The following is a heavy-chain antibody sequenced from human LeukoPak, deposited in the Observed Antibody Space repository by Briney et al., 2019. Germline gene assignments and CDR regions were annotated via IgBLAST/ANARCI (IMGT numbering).Heavy chain of an antibody. CDR1: GFTFSDYY. V-gene: IGHV3-11*01. CDR2: ISSSGSTI. D-gene: IGHD4-23*01. CDR3: ARESRYGGPPNWFDP. J-gene: IGHJ5*02. Sequence: RGSLRLSCAASGFTFSDYYMSWIRQAPGKGLEWVSYISSSGSTIYYADSVKGRFTISRDNAKNSLYLQMNSLRAEDTAVYYCARESRYGGPPNWFDPWGQGTLITVSS.